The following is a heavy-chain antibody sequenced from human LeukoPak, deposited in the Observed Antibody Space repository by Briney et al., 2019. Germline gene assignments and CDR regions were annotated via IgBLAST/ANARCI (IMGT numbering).Heavy chain of an antibody. J-gene: IGHJ4*02. D-gene: IGHD1-26*01. CDR2: IWYDGSNK. V-gene: IGHV3-33*08. Sequence: GGSLRLSCAASGFTFSSYAMHWVRQAPGKGLEWVAVIWYDGSNKYYADSVKGRFTISRDNSKNTLYLQMNSLRAEDTAVYYCARDSGSYDFDYWGQGTLVTVSS. CDR1: GFTFSSYA. CDR3: ARDSGSYDFDY.